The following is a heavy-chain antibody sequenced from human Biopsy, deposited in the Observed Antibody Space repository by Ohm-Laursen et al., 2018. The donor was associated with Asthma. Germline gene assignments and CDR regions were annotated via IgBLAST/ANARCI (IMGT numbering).Heavy chain of an antibody. V-gene: IGHV4-39*01. CDR1: GVSIRSYY. J-gene: IGHJ4*02. Sequence: SDTLSLTCTVSGVSIRSYYWGWIRQPPGKGMEWIGSMYHSGSPYYHPSLKSRATISVDTSKNQLSLKMSSVTAADTAVYFCVRHQYSSSWSTFDCWGQGALVTVSS. CDR3: VRHQYSSSWSTFDC. CDR2: MYHSGSP. D-gene: IGHD3-22*01.